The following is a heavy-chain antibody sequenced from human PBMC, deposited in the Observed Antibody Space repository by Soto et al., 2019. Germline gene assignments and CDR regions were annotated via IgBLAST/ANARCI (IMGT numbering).Heavy chain of an antibody. CDR2: MYYSGST. D-gene: IGHD6-19*01. CDR1: GGSISSYY. J-gene: IGHJ4*02. Sequence: PSETLSLTCTVSGGSISSYYWKWIRQPPGKGLEWVWYMYYSGSTNYNPTLTSRGTISVDTSKNQFSLKLSSGTAAAAAVDDCAVIYPVAGSFDYWGRGTLVTFSS. CDR3: AVIYPVAGSFDY. V-gene: IGHV4-59*01.